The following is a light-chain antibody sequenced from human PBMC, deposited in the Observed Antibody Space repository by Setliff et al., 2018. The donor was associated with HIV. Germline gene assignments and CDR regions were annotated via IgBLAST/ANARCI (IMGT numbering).Light chain of an antibody. Sequence: QSALTQPASVSGSPGQSITISCTGTSSDIGGYNYVSWYQQHPGKAPKLIIYEVRNRPSGVSDRFSGSKSGSTASLSISGLQAEDEGDYYCSSYAITNTLTFGTGTKGTVL. CDR2: EVR. J-gene: IGLJ1*01. CDR3: SSYAITNTLT. V-gene: IGLV2-14*01. CDR1: SSDIGGYNY.